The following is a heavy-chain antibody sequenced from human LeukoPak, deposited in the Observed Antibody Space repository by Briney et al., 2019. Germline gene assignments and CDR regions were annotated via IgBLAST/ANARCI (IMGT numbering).Heavy chain of an antibody. CDR3: ARSHMATITVPFDY. V-gene: IGHV3-21*01. CDR1: GFTFSSYS. CDR2: ISSSSSYI. Sequence: TGGSLRLSCAASGFTFSSYSTNWVRQAPGKGLEWVSSISSSSSYIYYADSVKGRFTISRDNAKNSLYLQMNSLRAEDTAVYYCARSHMATITVPFDYWGQGTLVTVSS. D-gene: IGHD5-24*01. J-gene: IGHJ4*02.